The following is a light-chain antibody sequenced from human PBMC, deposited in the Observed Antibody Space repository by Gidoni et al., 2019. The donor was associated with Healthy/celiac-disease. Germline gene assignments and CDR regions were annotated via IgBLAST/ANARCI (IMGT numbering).Light chain of an antibody. CDR2: AAS. CDR3: QQSYSTPRVT. Sequence: DLQMPQSPSALSASVGDRVTITCRASQSISSYLNWYQQKPGKAPKLLIYAASSLQSGVPSRFSGSGSGTDFTLTISSLQPEDFATYYCQQSYSTPRVTFGQGTKLEIK. J-gene: IGKJ2*01. V-gene: IGKV1-39*01. CDR1: QSISSY.